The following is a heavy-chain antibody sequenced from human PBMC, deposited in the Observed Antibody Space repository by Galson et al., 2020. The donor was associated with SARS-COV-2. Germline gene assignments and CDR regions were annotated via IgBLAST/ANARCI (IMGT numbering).Heavy chain of an antibody. CDR2: INPNSGGT. D-gene: IGHD6-13*01. CDR1: GYTFTGYY. V-gene: IGHV1-2*04. Sequence: ASVKVSCKASGYTFTGYYMHWVRQAPGQGLEWMGWINPNSGGTNYAQKFQGWVTMTRDTSISTAYMELSRLRSDDTAVYYCARESLPRGIAAAGTNWFDPWGQGTLVTVSS. CDR3: ARESLPRGIAAAGTNWFDP. J-gene: IGHJ5*02.